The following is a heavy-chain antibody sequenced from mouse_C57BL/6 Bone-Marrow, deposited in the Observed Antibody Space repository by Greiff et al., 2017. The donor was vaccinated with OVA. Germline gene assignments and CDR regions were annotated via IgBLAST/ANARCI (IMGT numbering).Heavy chain of an antibody. V-gene: IGHV1-81*01. Sequence: QVQLQQSGAELARPGASVKLSCKASGYTFTSYGISWVKQRTGQGLEWIGEIYPRSGNTYYNEKFKGKATLTADKSSSTAYMELRSLTSEDSAVYFWARRPGSSGYYAMDYWGQGTSVTVSS. CDR2: IYPRSGNT. CDR1: GYTFTSYG. D-gene: IGHD1-1*01. J-gene: IGHJ4*01. CDR3: ARRPGSSGYYAMDY.